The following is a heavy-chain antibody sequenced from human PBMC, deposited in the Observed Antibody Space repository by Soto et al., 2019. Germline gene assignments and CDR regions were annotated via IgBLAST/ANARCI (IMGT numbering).Heavy chain of an antibody. CDR1: GGTSSSYA. V-gene: IGHV1-69*13. CDR2: IIPIFGTA. D-gene: IGHD3-3*01. J-gene: IGHJ4*02. CDR3: ASNQQPYTIFGVVITYYFDY. Sequence: GASVKVSCKASGGTSSSYAISWVRQAPGQGLEWMGGIIPIFGTANYAQKFQGRVTITADESTSTAYMELSSLRSEDTAVYYCASNQQPYTIFGVVITYYFDYWGQGTLVTVSS.